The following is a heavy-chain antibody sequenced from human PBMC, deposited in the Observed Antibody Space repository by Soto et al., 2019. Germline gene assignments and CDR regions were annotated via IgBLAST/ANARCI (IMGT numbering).Heavy chain of an antibody. CDR1: RFTFDDYA. J-gene: IGHJ4*02. V-gene: IGHV3-9*01. D-gene: IGHD2-2*01. CDR3: AMGPAAIDY. Sequence: DVQLVESGGGLVQPGRSLRLSCVASRFTFDDYAMYWVRQAPGKGLEWVSGISWNSGDIGYADSVRGRFTISRDNAKNSLYLQMNSLRAEDTALYYGAMGPAAIDYWGQGTLVTVSS. CDR2: ISWNSGDI.